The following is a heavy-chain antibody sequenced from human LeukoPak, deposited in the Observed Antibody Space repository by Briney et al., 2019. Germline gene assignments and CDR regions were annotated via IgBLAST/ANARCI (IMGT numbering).Heavy chain of an antibody. CDR3: ARDGDIVATADY. Sequence: ASVKVSSKASGYTFTGYYMHWVRQAPGQGLEWMGWINPNSGGTNYAQKFQGRVTMTRDTSISTAYMELSRLRSDDTAVYYCARDGDIVATADYWGQGTLVTVSS. CDR2: INPNSGGT. CDR1: GYTFTGYY. V-gene: IGHV1-2*02. J-gene: IGHJ4*02. D-gene: IGHD5-12*01.